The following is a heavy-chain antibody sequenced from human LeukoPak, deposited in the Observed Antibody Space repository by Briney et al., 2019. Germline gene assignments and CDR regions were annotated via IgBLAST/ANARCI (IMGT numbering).Heavy chain of an antibody. D-gene: IGHD3-3*01. CDR1: GGSINSYY. J-gene: IGHJ6*02. CDR3: ARDVWSGNYYYGIDV. Sequence: SETLSLTYSVSGGSINSYYWSWIRQPPGKGLEWIGYIYSSGSTSYNPSLKSRVIMSVATSKNQLSLNLTSVTAADTATYYCARDVWSGNYYYGIDVWGQGTTVTVSS. CDR2: IYSSGST. V-gene: IGHV4-59*01.